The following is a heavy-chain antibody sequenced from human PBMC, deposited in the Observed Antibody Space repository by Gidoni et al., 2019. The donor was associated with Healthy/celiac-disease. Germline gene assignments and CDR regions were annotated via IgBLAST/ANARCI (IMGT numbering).Heavy chain of an antibody. V-gene: IGHV3-9*01. CDR3: AKGLEYSSSSLSAFDI. D-gene: IGHD6-6*01. J-gene: IGHJ3*02. CDR1: GFTFDDSA. CDR2: ISWNSGSI. Sequence: EVQLVESGGGLVQPGRSLRLSCAASGFTFDDSAMHWVRQAPGKGLEWVSCISWNSGSIGYADSEKGRFTITRDNAKNSLYLQMNSLRAEDTALYYCAKGLEYSSSSLSAFDIWGQGTMVTVSS.